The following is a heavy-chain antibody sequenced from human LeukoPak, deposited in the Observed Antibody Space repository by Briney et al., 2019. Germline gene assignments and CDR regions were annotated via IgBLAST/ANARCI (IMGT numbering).Heavy chain of an antibody. CDR1: GGSISNYY. D-gene: IGHD3-22*01. Sequence: SETLSLTCTVSGGSISNYYWSWIRQPPGKGLEWIAYIYYTGSTNYNPSLKSRVTISVDTSKNQFSLKLSSVTAADTAVYYCARNYYDSSGYYYVDAFDIWGQGTMVTVSS. CDR3: ARNYYDSSGYYYVDAFDI. V-gene: IGHV4-59*12. CDR2: IYYTGST. J-gene: IGHJ3*02.